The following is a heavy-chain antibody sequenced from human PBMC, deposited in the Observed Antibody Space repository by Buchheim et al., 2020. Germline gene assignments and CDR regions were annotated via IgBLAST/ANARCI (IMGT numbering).Heavy chain of an antibody. Sequence: EVQLVESGGGLVKPGGSLRLSCAASGFTFSNAWMSWVRQAPGKGLEWVGRIKSKTDGGTTDYAAPVKGRFTISRDDSKNTRYLQMNSLKTEDTAVYYCTFRGVRDGTWGYYYGMDVWGQGTT. D-gene: IGHD3-3*01. CDR3: TFRGVRDGTWGYYYGMDV. CDR2: IKSKTDGGTT. V-gene: IGHV3-15*01. J-gene: IGHJ6*02. CDR1: GFTFSNAW.